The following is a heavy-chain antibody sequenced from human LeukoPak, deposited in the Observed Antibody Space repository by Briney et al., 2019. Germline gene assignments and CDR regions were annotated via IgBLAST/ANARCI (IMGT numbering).Heavy chain of an antibody. CDR1: GGSISSYY. CDR2: IYYSGST. D-gene: IGHD6-6*01. J-gene: IGHJ3*02. CDR3: ATFQLGDAFDI. V-gene: IGHV4-59*01. Sequence: PSETLSLTCTVSGGSISSYYWSWIRQPPGKGLEWIGYIYYSGSTNYNPSLKSRVTISVDTSKNQFSLKLSSVTAADMAVYYCATFQLGDAFDIWGQGTMVTVSS.